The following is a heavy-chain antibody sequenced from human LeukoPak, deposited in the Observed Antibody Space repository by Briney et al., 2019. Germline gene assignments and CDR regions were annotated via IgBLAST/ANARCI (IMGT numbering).Heavy chain of an antibody. CDR2: ISFDGRNI. Sequence: GGSLRLSCAASGFTFSSYGMHWVRQAPGKGLEWVAVISFDGRNIYYADSVKGRFTISRDNSKNTLYLQMNSLRAEDTAVYYCAKDRGVGATGPFDYWGQGTLVTVSS. J-gene: IGHJ4*02. CDR3: AKDRGVGATGPFDY. CDR1: GFTFSSYG. V-gene: IGHV3-30*18. D-gene: IGHD1-26*01.